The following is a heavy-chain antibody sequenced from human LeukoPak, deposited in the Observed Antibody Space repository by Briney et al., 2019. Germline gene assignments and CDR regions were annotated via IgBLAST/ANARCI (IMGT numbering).Heavy chain of an antibody. CDR3: ARDKGYSSGWYNSQPHWFDP. CDR2: ISAYNGNT. J-gene: IGHJ5*02. CDR1: GYTFTSYG. Sequence: GASVKVSCKASGYTFTSYGISWVRQAPGQGLEWMGWISAYNGNTNYAQKLQGRVTMTTDTSTSTAYMELRSLRSDDTAVYYCARDKGYSSGWYNSQPHWFDPWGQGTLVTVSS. V-gene: IGHV1-18*01. D-gene: IGHD6-19*01.